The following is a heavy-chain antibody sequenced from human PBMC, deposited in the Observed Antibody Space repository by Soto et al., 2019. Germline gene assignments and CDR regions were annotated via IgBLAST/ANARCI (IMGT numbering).Heavy chain of an antibody. Sequence: QVQLVQSGAEVKKPGASVKASCKASGYTFTSYAMHWVRQAPGQRLEWMGWINAGNGNTKYSQKFQGRVTITRDTSASTAYMELSSLRSEDTAVYYCARGGGLYWYFDLWGRGTLVTVSS. CDR2: INAGNGNT. V-gene: IGHV1-3*01. J-gene: IGHJ2*01. CDR1: GYTFTSYA. D-gene: IGHD3-16*01. CDR3: ARGGGLYWYFDL.